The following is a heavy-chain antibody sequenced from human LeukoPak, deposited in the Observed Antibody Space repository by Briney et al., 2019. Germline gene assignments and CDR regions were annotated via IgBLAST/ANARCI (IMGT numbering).Heavy chain of an antibody. J-gene: IGHJ6*02. CDR1: GGSITSDEYY. D-gene: IGHD3-9*01. CDR2: MSYNGSA. V-gene: IGHV4-30-4*01. Sequence: SETLSLTCTVSGGSITSDEYYWSWIRQSPGKGLEWFGYMSYNGSAYYNPSLKSRVTISVDTSKNQFSLKLTSVTAADAAVYYCARPSLTGYGLGYYGMDVWGLGTTVTVS. CDR3: ARPSLTGYGLGYYGMDV.